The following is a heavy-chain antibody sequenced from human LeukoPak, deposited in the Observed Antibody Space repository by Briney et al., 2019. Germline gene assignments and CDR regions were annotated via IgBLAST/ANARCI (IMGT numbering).Heavy chain of an antibody. V-gene: IGHV3-53*01. CDR2: IYSGGST. Sequence: GGSLKLSCAASGFTVSSNYMSWVRQAPGKGLEWVSIIYSGGSTYYADSVKGRFTISRDNSKNTLYLQMNSLRAEDTAMYHCARGGNGPFEYWGQGTLVTVSS. CDR3: ARGGNGPFEY. J-gene: IGHJ4*02. D-gene: IGHD3-16*01. CDR1: GFTVSSNY.